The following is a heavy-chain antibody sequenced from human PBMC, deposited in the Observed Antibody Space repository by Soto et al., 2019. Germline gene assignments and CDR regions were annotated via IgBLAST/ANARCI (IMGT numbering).Heavy chain of an antibody. CDR2: IKPNSGGT. V-gene: IGHV1-2*04. D-gene: IGHD3-10*01. CDR3: ATAMDLKGGFDY. Sequence: ASVKVSCKASGYTFTGYYMHWVRQAPGQGLEWMGWIKPNSGGTNYAQKFQGWVTMTRDTSISTAYMELSRLRSADTAVYYCATAMDLKGGFDYWGQGTLVTVSS. J-gene: IGHJ4*02. CDR1: GYTFTGYY.